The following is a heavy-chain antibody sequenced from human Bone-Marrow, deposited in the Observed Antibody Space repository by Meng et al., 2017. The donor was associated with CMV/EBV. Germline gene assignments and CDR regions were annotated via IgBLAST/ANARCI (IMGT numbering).Heavy chain of an antibody. Sequence: SETLSLTCAVYGGSFSSSYWTWIRQPPGKGLEWIGEINRGGGTNNHPSLKSRVTMSVDKSKNQFSLRLTSVIAADTAVYYCARGPQVAWLRSRFAAFDIWSQGTLVTVSS. CDR2: INRGGGT. J-gene: IGHJ3*02. CDR1: GGSFSSSY. D-gene: IGHD5-12*01. V-gene: IGHV4-34*01. CDR3: ARGPQVAWLRSRFAAFDI.